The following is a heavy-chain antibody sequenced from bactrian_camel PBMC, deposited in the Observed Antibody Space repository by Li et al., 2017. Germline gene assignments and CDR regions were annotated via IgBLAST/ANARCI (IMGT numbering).Heavy chain of an antibody. J-gene: IGHJ4*01. CDR2: IDNGGKL. CDR3: AANSVCLPATIATVDSVTEYGC. V-gene: IGHV3S67*01. CDR1: GYAVLGKA. D-gene: IGHD4*01. Sequence: QLVESGGDLVQPGGSLRLSCAVHGYAVLGKALTWFRQAPGKEREAVAIIDNGGKLKYAESVKGRFTISLGNAKNTLYLQMDSLKPEDTAMYYCAANSVCLPATIATVDSVTEYGCWGQGTQVTVS.